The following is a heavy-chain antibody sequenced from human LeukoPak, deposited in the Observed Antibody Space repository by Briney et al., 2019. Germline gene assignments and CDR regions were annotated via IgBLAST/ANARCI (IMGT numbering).Heavy chain of an antibody. CDR2: INHSGST. CDR3: ARGLLRWNCVDY. V-gene: IGHV4-34*01. D-gene: IGHD2-21*01. Sequence: SETLSLTCAVYGGSFSGYYWSWIRQPPGKGLEWTGEINHSGSTNYNPSLKSRVTISVDTSKNQFSLKLSSVTAADTAVYYCARGLLRWNCVDYWGQGTLVTVSS. J-gene: IGHJ4*02. CDR1: GGSFSGYY.